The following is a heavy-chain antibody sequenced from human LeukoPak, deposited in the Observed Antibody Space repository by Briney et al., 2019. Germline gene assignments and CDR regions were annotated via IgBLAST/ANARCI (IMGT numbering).Heavy chain of an antibody. J-gene: IGHJ5*02. V-gene: IGHV4-61*02. CDR2: IYTSGST. D-gene: IGHD4-17*01. CDR1: GGSISSGSYY. CDR3: ARGTTTVTTANWFDP. Sequence: SETLSLTCTVSGGSISSGSYYWSWIRQPAGKGLEWIGRIYTSGSTNYNPSLKSRVTISVDTSKNQFSLKLSSVTAADTAVYYCARGTTTVTTANWFDPWGQGTLVTVSS.